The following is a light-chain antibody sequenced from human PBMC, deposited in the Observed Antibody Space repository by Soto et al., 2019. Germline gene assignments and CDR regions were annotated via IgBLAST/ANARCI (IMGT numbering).Light chain of an antibody. CDR1: QSVSNNY. CDR3: QEYGSSPPYT. CDR2: GSS. V-gene: IGKV3-20*01. J-gene: IGKJ2*01. Sequence: EVVLTQSPGTLSLSPGERATLSCRASQSVSNNYFAWYQQKPGQAPRLLIFGSSDRATGIPDRFSGSGSGTDFTLTISRLEPDYFAVYYCQEYGSSPPYTFGQGTKLEIK.